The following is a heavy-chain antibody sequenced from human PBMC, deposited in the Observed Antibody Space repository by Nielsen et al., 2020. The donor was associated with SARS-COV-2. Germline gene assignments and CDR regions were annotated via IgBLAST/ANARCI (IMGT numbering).Heavy chain of an antibody. V-gene: IGHV1-18*01. CDR2: ISAYNGNT. CDR3: ASRNVGYYYYGMDV. J-gene: IGHJ6*02. Sequence: ASVKVSCKASGYTFTSYGISWVRQAPGQGLEWMGWISAYNGNTNYAQKLQGRVTMTTDTSTSTAYMELRSLRSDDTAVYYCASRNVGYYYYGMDVWGQGTTVTFSS. D-gene: IGHD1-1*01. CDR1: GYTFTSYG.